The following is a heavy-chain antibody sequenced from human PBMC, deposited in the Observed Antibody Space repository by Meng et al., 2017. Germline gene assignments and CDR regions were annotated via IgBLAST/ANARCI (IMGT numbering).Heavy chain of an antibody. Sequence: GESLKISWAASGFTFSSYAMHWVRQAPGKGLEGVAVISYDGSNKYYADSVKGRFTISRDNSKNTLYLQMNSLGAEDTAVYYCARDRSRYLAGMDVWGQGTTVTVSS. J-gene: IGHJ6*02. CDR1: GFTFSSYA. CDR3: ARDRSRYLAGMDV. CDR2: ISYDGSNK. V-gene: IGHV3-30*04. D-gene: IGHD1-14*01.